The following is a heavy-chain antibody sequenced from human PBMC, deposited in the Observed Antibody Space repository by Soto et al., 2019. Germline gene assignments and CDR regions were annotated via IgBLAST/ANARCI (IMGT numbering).Heavy chain of an antibody. CDR1: GYTFTGYY. CDR3: ARLRSSGWDDAFDI. D-gene: IGHD6-19*01. V-gene: IGHV1-2*02. J-gene: IGHJ3*02. Sequence: ASVKVSCKASGYTFTGYYMHWVRQAPGQGLEWMGWINPNSGSTNYAQKFQGRVTMTRNTSISTAYMELSSLRSEDTAVYYCARLRSSGWDDAFDIWGQGTMVTVSS. CDR2: INPNSGST.